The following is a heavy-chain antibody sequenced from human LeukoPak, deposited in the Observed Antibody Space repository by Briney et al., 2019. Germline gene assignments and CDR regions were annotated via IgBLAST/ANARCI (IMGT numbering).Heavy chain of an antibody. V-gene: IGHV3-21*01. Sequence: AGGSLRLSCAASGFTFSSYSMNWVRQAPGKGLEWVSSISSSSSYIYYADSVKGRFTISRDNAKNSLYLQMNSLRAEDTAVYYCARDHPAAGIIFDYWGQGTLVTVSS. CDR3: ARDHPAAGIIFDY. D-gene: IGHD6-13*01. CDR1: GFTFSSYS. CDR2: ISSSSSYI. J-gene: IGHJ4*02.